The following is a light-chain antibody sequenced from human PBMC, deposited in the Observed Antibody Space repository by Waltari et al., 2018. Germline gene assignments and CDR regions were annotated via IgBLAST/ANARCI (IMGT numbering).Light chain of an antibody. V-gene: IGLV3-1*01. CDR1: KLDHKH. CDR2: QDS. Sequence: SYELTQPPSVSVSPGQTASIPCSGDKLDHKHVCWYQQTPGQSPVLVIHQDSNRPSGSSERFSASNSGKTATLTISGTQALDEADYYCQAWDSSTDVIFGGGTKLTVL. CDR3: QAWDSSTDVI. J-gene: IGLJ2*01.